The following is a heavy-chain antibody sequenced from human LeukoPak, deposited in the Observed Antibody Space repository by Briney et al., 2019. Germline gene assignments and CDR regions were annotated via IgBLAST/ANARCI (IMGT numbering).Heavy chain of an antibody. CDR3: ARDGSSSGWYYSDY. D-gene: IGHD6-19*01. Sequence: GGSLRLLCAASGFPFSRQSAHWVRQAPAKGLEGVSSLSSCSSYICYADSEKDRFTSSRDNAKNSLYLQMNSVRAEDTAVYYCARDGSSSGWYYSDYWGQGTLVTVSS. J-gene: IGHJ4*02. CDR2: LSSCSSYI. V-gene: IGHV3-21*01. CDR1: GFPFSRQS.